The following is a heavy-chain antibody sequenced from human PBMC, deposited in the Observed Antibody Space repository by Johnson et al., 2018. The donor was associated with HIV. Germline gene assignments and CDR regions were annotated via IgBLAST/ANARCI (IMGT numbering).Heavy chain of an antibody. V-gene: IGHV3-7*01. CDR1: GFTFSSYW. J-gene: IGHJ3*02. D-gene: IGHD5-24*01. CDR3: ARDQWMAGDAFDI. Sequence: VQPAESGGGLVQPAASPRLSCAPSGFTFSSYWMSWVRHAPGKGLEWVATIKQDGSEKYYVASVKGRITISRDNAKNSLYLQMNSLRAEDTAVYYCARDQWMAGDAFDIWGQGTVVTVSS. CDR2: IKQDGSEK.